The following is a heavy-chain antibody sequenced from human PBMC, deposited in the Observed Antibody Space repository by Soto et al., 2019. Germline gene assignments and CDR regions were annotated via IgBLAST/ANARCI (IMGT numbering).Heavy chain of an antibody. CDR1: GFTFSSYG. D-gene: IGHD6-19*01. V-gene: IGHV3-30*18. J-gene: IGHJ4*02. Sequence: QVQLVESGGGVVQPGRSLRLSCAASGFTFSSYGMHWVRQAPGKGLEWVAVISYDGSNKYYADSVKGRFTISRDNSKNTLYLQMNSLRAEDTAVYYCAKDPGWGPIAVAGGLVYWGQGTLVTVSS. CDR3: AKDPGWGPIAVAGGLVY. CDR2: ISYDGSNK.